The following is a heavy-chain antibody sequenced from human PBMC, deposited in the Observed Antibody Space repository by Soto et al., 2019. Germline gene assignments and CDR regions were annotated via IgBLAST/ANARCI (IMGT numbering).Heavy chain of an antibody. CDR1: GGSISSYY. J-gene: IGHJ5*02. Sequence: SETLSLTXTVSGGSISSYYWSWIRQPAGKGLEWIGRIYTSGSTNYNPSLKSRVTMSVDTSKNQFSLKLSSVTAADTAVYYCARDAHYDILTGQRFDPWGQGTLVTVSS. D-gene: IGHD3-9*01. CDR3: ARDAHYDILTGQRFDP. CDR2: IYTSGST. V-gene: IGHV4-4*07.